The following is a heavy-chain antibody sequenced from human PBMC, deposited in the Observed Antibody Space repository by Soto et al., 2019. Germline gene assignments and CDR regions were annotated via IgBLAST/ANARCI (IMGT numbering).Heavy chain of an antibody. CDR1: GVFINNYY. Sequence: PSETLSLTCTVSGVFINNYYWTWIRQPPGKRLEWIGAIYYTGSTTYNPSLRSRVTFSVDTSKNQFSLSLTSVTAADTAVYFCAKVVSVYYLDYWGHVPLVTVS. J-gene: IGHJ4*01. CDR3: AKVVSVYYLDY. CDR2: IYYTGST. V-gene: IGHV4-59*08.